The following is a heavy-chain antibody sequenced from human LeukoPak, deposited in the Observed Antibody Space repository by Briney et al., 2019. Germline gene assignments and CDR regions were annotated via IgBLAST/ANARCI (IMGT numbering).Heavy chain of an antibody. CDR2: IYPGDSDT. V-gene: IGHV5-51*01. D-gene: IGHD1-26*01. CDR3: ARSGEPYFDY. Sequence: LRESLHISCMDSGYSFTTYWIGWVRQMPGKGLEWMGIIYPGDSDTTYSPSFQGQVTISADKSISTAYLQWSSLKASDTATYYCARSGEPYFDYWGQGTLVTVSS. CDR1: GYSFTTYW. J-gene: IGHJ4*02.